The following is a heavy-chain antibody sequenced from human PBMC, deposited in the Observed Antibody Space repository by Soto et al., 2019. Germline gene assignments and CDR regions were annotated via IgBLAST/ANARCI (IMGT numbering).Heavy chain of an antibody. CDR2: IYYNGSP. D-gene: IGHD6-19*01. CDR1: SGSISSGAYY. V-gene: IGHV4-31*03. CDR3: ARQNQYSTGSYYFDF. Sequence: PSETLSLTCTGSSGSISSGAYYWSWIRQLPGKGPEWIGYIYYNGSPFYNPSLRSRVSISVDTFNNQFSLELRFVTAADTAVYYCARQNQYSTGSYYFDFWGPGIHVTVSS. J-gene: IGHJ4*02.